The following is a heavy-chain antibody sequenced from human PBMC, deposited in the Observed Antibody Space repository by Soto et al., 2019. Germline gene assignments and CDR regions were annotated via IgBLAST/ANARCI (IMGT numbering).Heavy chain of an antibody. CDR3: ARGDYGNGGYPFPYFDY. V-gene: IGHV1-2*02. J-gene: IGHJ4*02. CDR1: GYSFTGYY. Sequence: ASVKVSCKASGYSFTGYYIHWVRQAPGQGLEWMGWINPDSGATNYAQNFTGRVTLTSDTSISTASMDLTSLKSDDTAVYYCARGDYGNGGYPFPYFDYWGQGTLVTVSS. D-gene: IGHD3-22*01. CDR2: INPDSGAT.